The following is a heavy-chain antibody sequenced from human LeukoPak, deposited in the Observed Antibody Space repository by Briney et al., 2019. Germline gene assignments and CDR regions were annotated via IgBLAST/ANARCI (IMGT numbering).Heavy chain of an antibody. CDR3: ARDDSYGEYYFDY. CDR2: IYYSGST. D-gene: IGHD5-18*01. CDR1: GGSISSSSYY. Sequence: SETLSLTCTVSGGSISSSSYYWGWIRQPPGKGLEWIGSIYYSGSTYYNPSLKSRVTISVDTSKNQFSLKLSSVTAADTAVYYCARDDSYGEYYFDYWGQGTLVTVSS. J-gene: IGHJ4*02. V-gene: IGHV4-39*02.